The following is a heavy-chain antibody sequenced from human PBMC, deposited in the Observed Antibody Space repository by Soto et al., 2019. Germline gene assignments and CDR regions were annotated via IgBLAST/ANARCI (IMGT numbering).Heavy chain of an antibody. CDR2: ISWNSGSI. D-gene: IGHD5-18*01. V-gene: IGHV3-9*01. J-gene: IGHJ5*02. CDR1: GFTCDDYA. CDR3: AKGRAMVRSWLDP. Sequence: GGSLRLSCAASGFTCDDYAMHWVRQAPGKGLEWVSGISWNSGSIGYADSVKGRFTIYRDNAKNSLYLQMNSLRAEDTALYYCAKGRAMVRSWLDPWGQGTRVSVSS.